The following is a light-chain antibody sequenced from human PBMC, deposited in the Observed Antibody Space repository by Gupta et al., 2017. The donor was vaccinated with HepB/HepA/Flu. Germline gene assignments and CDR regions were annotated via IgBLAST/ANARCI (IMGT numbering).Light chain of an antibody. J-gene: IGKJ1*01. CDR2: WGS. CDR1: QSLLHTNGYNY. CDR3: MQDLTTWT. Sequence: IVMTQSPLSLPVTPGEPASISCRSSQSLLHTNGYNYLDWYLQKPGQSPQLMIYWGSNRASGDPDRVSGCGEGKDFTLKSSGGEDEDVGVYYDMQDLTTWTFGQGTKVEIK. V-gene: IGKV2-28*01.